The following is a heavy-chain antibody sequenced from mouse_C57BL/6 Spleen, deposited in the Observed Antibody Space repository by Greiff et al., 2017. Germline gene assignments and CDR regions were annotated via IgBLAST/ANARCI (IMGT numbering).Heavy chain of an antibody. Sequence: EVQLQQSGAELVRPGASVKLSCTASGFNIKDYYMHWVKQRPEQGLEWIGRIDPEDGDTEYAPKFQGKATMTADTSSNTAYLQLSSLTSEDTAVYYCTRGYYDYDEPFAYWGQGTLVTVSA. J-gene: IGHJ3*01. D-gene: IGHD2-4*01. CDR2: IDPEDGDT. CDR3: TRGYYDYDEPFAY. CDR1: GFNIKDYY. V-gene: IGHV14-1*01.